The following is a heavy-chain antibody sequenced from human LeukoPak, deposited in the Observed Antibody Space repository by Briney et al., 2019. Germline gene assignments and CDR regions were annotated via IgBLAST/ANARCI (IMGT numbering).Heavy chain of an antibody. J-gene: IGHJ3*02. V-gene: IGHV3-13*04. CDR3: VREKMGTATDAFDI. Sequence: GGSLRLSCAASGFTFSSYEMHWVRQATGKGLEWVSAVGSAGDTYYSGSVKGRFTISRENAKNSLYLQMNSLGAADTAVYYWVREKMGTATDAFDIWGQGTMVTVSS. CDR2: VGSAGDT. D-gene: IGHD7-27*01. CDR1: GFTFSSYE.